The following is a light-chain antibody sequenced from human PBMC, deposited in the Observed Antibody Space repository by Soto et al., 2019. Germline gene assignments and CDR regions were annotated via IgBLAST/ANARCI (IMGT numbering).Light chain of an antibody. V-gene: IGKV3-15*01. Sequence: EIVMTQSPATLSVSPGETATLSCKTSQSVDSLLAWYQQKPGQAPRLLIYRASTRTTGIPARFSGSGSGTEFTLTINSPQSQDFAVYYCQQYNNWPITFGQGTRLEIK. J-gene: IGKJ5*01. CDR3: QQYNNWPIT. CDR2: RAS. CDR1: QSVDSL.